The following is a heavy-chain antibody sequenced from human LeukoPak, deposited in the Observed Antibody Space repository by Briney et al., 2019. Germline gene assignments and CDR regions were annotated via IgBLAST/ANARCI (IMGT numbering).Heavy chain of an antibody. D-gene: IGHD3-22*01. V-gene: IGHV3-49*04. Sequence: GGSLRLSCAASGFTFRSYAMRWVRQAPGKGLEWVGFIRSKAYGGTTEYAASVKGRFTISRDDSKSIAYLQMNSLKTEDTAVYYYTRTILGYYYDSSGYWFDYWGQGTLVTVSS. CDR2: IRSKAYGGTT. CDR3: TRTILGYYYDSSGYWFDY. J-gene: IGHJ4*02. CDR1: GFTFRSYA.